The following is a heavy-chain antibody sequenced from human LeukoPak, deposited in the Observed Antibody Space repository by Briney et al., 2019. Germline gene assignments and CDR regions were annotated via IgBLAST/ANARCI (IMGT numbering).Heavy chain of an antibody. CDR3: VRDVGGSYAFDY. CDR1: GFTFSRYA. V-gene: IGHV3-64D*09. Sequence: GGSLRLSCSASGFTFSRYAMHWVRQAPGKGLEYVSGINDNGGRTHYGDSVKGRFSISRDNSKNTLHLQMSTLRAEDTALYYCVRDVGGSYAFDYWGQGILVTVAS. J-gene: IGHJ4*02. D-gene: IGHD1-26*01. CDR2: INDNGGRT.